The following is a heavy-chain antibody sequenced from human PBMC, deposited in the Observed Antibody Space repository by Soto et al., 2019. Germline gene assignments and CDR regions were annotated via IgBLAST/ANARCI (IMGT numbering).Heavy chain of an antibody. CDR3: AKDIDSSYFDY. V-gene: IGHV3-23*01. CDR1: GFTFSSYA. J-gene: IGHJ4*02. D-gene: IGHD6-19*01. Sequence: GESLRLSCAASGFTFSSYAMSWVRQAPGKGLEWVSAISGSGGSTNYADSVKGRFTISRDNSKNTLHLQMNSLRAEDTAVYFCAKDIDSSYFDYWGQGILVTVSS. CDR2: ISGSGGST.